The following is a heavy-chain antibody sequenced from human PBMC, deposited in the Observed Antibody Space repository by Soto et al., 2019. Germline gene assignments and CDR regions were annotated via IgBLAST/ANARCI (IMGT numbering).Heavy chain of an antibody. CDR2: IIPIFGTA. CDR1: GGTFSSYA. D-gene: IGHD6-13*01. J-gene: IGHJ6*02. Sequence: SVKVSCKASGGTFSSYAISWVRQAPGQGLEWMGGIIPIFGTANYAQKFQGRVTITADESTSTAYMELSSLRSEDTAVYYCARDQGYSSSCYFPYGRYYYYGMDVWGQGTTVTVSS. V-gene: IGHV1-69*13. CDR3: ARDQGYSSSCYFPYGRYYYYGMDV.